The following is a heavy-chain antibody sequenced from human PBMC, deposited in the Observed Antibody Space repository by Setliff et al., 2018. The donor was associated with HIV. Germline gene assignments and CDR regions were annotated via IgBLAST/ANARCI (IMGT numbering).Heavy chain of an antibody. Sequence: SETLSLTCTVPGGSITSGNYFWTWIRQPAGKGLEWIGHIYTDGTANYNPSFKSRVIISIDTSKNQFSLRLNSVTAADTAVYYCASDISVFYDNDGYEYFDLWGRGTLVTVSS. CDR2: IYTDGTA. CDR1: GGSITSGNYF. D-gene: IGHD3-22*01. CDR3: ASDISVFYDNDGYEYFDL. J-gene: IGHJ2*01. V-gene: IGHV4-61*09.